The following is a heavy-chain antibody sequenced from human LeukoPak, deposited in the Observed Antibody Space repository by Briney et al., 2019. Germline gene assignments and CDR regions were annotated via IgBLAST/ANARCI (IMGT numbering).Heavy chain of an antibody. CDR2: INHSGST. V-gene: IGHV4-34*01. CDR1: GGSFSGYY. D-gene: IGHD3-10*01. Sequence: SETLSLTCAVYGGSFSGYYWSWVRQPPWKGLEWIGEINHSGSTNYNPSLKSRVTISVDTSKNQLSLKLSSVTAADTAVYYCARGGRFGPRSWFDPWGQGTLVTVSS. CDR3: ARGGRFGPRSWFDP. J-gene: IGHJ5*02.